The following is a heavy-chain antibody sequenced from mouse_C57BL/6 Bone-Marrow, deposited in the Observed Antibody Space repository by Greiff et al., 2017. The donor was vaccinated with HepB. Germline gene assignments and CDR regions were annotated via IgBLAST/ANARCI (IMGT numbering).Heavy chain of an antibody. D-gene: IGHD3-1*01. Sequence: QVQLQQPGAEFVKPGASVKLSCKASGYTFTSYWMQWVKQRPGQGLEWIGEFDPSDSYINYNQKFKGKATLTVDTSSSTAYMQLSSLTSEDSAVYYCGRRASLLSWFAYWGRGKLVTVSA. CDR3: GRRASLLSWFAY. CDR2: FDPSDSYI. CDR1: GYTFTSYW. J-gene: IGHJ3*01. V-gene: IGHV1-50*01.